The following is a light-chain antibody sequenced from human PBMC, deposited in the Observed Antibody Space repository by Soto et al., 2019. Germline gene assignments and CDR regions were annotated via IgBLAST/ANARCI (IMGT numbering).Light chain of an antibody. V-gene: IGLV2-14*03. J-gene: IGLJ2*01. Sequence: QSALTQPASVSGSPGQSITISCTGTSSDVGGYNSVSWYQQHPGKVPKLMIYDVSNRPSGVSNRFSGSKSVNTASLTISGLPAEDEADYYCSSYTSSSTVVFGGGTKLTVL. CDR3: SSYTSSSTVV. CDR2: DVS. CDR1: SSDVGGYNS.